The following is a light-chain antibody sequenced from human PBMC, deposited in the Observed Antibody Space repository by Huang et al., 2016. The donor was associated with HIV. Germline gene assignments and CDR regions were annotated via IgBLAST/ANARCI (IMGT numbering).Light chain of an antibody. J-gene: IGKJ4*01. CDR3: QQCHACPLT. CDR2: SAS. V-gene: IGKV1D-8*03. Sequence: VIWMSQTPPLVSASTGDRVTINCRVGQDINTYLAWYQQKPGKAPELLIYSASVLQEGGPSRFSGSGAGTQFSLTISCLQTEDFAAYFCQQCHACPLTFGAGTRVEI. CDR1: QDINTY.